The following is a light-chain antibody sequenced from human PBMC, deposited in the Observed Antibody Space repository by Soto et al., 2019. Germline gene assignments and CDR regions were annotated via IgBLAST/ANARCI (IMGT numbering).Light chain of an antibody. J-gene: IGLJ1*01. CDR3: SSYSSSTAYL. CDR1: SSDVGGYDY. Sequence: QSVLTQPASVSGSPGQSITISCTGTSSDVGGYDYVSWYQLHPGKAPKLMIFEVSNRPSGVSYRFSGSKSGNTASLTISGLQVEDEADYFCSSYSSSTAYLFGTGTKLTVL. CDR2: EVS. V-gene: IGLV2-14*01.